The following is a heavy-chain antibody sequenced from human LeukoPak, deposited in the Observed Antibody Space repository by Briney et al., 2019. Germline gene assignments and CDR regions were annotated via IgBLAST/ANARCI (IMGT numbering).Heavy chain of an antibody. Sequence: SETLSLTCTVSGGSISSSSYYWGWIRQPPGKGLEWIGSIYYSGSTCYNPSLKSRVTISVDTSKNQFSLKLSSVTAADTAVYYCARLIPWERGARYYFDYWGQGTLVTVSS. CDR1: GGSISSSSYY. V-gene: IGHV4-39*01. J-gene: IGHJ4*02. CDR2: IYYSGST. D-gene: IGHD3-16*01. CDR3: ARLIPWERGARYYFDY.